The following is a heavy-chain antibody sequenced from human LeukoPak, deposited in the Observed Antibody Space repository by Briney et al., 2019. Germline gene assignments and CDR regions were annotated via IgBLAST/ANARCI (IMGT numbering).Heavy chain of an antibody. J-gene: IGHJ3*02. CDR1: GYTFTGYY. V-gene: IGHV1-2*02. D-gene: IGHD2-2*01. CDR2: INPKNGAT. CDR3: ARDYTRNAFDI. Sequence: GASVKVSSKASGYTFTGYYIHWVLQAPGQGLEWMGWINPKNGATHYAQNFLGRVTMTRDTSISTAYMELSRLTSDDTAVYYCARDYTRNAFDIWGQGTMVTVSS.